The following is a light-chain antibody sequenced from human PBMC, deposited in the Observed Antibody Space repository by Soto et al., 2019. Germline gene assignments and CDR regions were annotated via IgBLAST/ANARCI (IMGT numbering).Light chain of an antibody. CDR1: QSVSDN. J-gene: IGKJ4*01. Sequence: EIVMTQSPATLSVSPGERATLSCRASQSVSDNLAWYQQRPGQAPRLLIYGASIRAAGIPARISGSVSGTEFTLTISSLQSEDFAVYSCQQYNNWPLTFGGGTKVETK. CDR3: QQYNNWPLT. V-gene: IGKV3-15*01. CDR2: GAS.